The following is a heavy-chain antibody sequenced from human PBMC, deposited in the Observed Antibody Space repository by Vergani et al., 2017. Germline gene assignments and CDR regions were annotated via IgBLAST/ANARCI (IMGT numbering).Heavy chain of an antibody. CDR2: IYWDDEK. V-gene: IGHV2-5*02. CDR3: AHSRYGGSSQGYYYYYYMDV. CDR1: GFSLSTTGVG. D-gene: IGHD1-26*01. Sequence: QITLKESGPTLVKPTQTLTLTCTFSGFSLSTTGVGVGWIRQPPGQALEWLALIYWDDEKRYSPSLKSRLTITKDTSKNQVVLTMTNMDPVDTATYYCAHSRYGGSSQGYYYYYYMDVWGKGP. J-gene: IGHJ6*03.